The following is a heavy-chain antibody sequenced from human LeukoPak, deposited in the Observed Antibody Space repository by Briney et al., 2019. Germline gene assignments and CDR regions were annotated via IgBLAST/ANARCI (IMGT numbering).Heavy chain of an antibody. Sequence: GGSLRLSCAASGFTFSSYWMHWVRQAPGKGLVWVSRINSDGSSTSYADSVKGRFTISRDNAKNTLYLQMNSLRAEDTAVYYCASTYCSSTSCYVGPFFGGQGTLVTVSS. V-gene: IGHV3-74*01. CDR3: ASTYCSSTSCYVGPFF. CDR1: GFTFSSYW. CDR2: INSDGSST. D-gene: IGHD2-2*01. J-gene: IGHJ4*02.